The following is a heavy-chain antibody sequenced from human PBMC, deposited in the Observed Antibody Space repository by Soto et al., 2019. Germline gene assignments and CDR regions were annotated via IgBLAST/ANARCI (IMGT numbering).Heavy chain of an antibody. CDR1: GGSVSSNSEY. Sequence: SETLSLTCTVSGGSVSSNSEYWTWLRQPPGKGLEWIGYFFSSGSTNYNPSLESRVTISVDTSRNQFSLKLSSVTAADTAVYYCARRPYKYDTSDNWFDPWGQGTLVTVSS. CDR3: ARRPYKYDTSDNWFDP. V-gene: IGHV4-61*01. J-gene: IGHJ5*02. D-gene: IGHD3-22*01. CDR2: FFSSGST.